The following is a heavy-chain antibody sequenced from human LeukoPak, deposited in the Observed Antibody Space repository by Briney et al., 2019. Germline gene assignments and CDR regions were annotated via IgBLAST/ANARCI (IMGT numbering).Heavy chain of an antibody. CDR1: GFTFSDYG. J-gene: IGHJ4*02. CDR3: ARGYYGDYVLDY. D-gene: IGHD4-17*01. Sequence: GGSLRLSCAASGFTFSDYGMSWVRQAPGKGLEWVSTINDGGTITYYADSVKGRFTISRDNSKNTLFLQMSSLRAEDTAVYYCARGYYGDYVLDYWGQGTLVTVSS. V-gene: IGHV3-23*01. CDR2: INDGGTIT.